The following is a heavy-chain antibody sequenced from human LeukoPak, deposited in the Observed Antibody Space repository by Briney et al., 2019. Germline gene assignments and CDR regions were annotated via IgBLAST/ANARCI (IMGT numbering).Heavy chain of an antibody. CDR3: TTQVPVAFGDWFDP. D-gene: IGHD2-2*01. CDR1: GFTFFSYG. CDR2: IKSKTDGGTT. V-gene: IGHV3-15*01. Sequence: GGSLRLSCAASGFTFFSYGMHWVRQAPGKGLEWVGRIKSKTDGGTTDYAAPVKGRFTISRDDSKNTLYLQMNSLKTEDTAVYYCTTQVPVAFGDWFDPWGQGTLVTVSS. J-gene: IGHJ5*02.